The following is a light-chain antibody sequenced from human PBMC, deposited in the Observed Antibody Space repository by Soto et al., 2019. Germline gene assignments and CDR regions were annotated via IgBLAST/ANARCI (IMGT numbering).Light chain of an antibody. CDR1: QSVSSSY. CDR3: QQYNNWWT. Sequence: EIVFTHSPVTRSLSPGERGTLSFMASQSVSSSYLAWYQQKPGQAPRLLIYGASSRATGIPARFSGSGSGTDFSLTISSLQSEDFAVYYCQQYNNWWTFGQGTKVDIK. V-gene: IGKV3-20*01. CDR2: GAS. J-gene: IGKJ1*01.